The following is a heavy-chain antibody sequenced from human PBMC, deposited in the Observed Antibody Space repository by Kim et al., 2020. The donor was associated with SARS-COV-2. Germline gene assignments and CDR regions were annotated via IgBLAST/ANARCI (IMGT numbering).Heavy chain of an antibody. V-gene: IGHV4-59*13. CDR1: GGSISSYY. J-gene: IGHJ5*02. CDR3: AREGPSAAPGVNNWFDP. CDR2: IYFSGTT. Sequence: SETLSLTCTISGGSISSYYWSWIRQPPGKGLEWIGIIYFSGTTNYNPSLRGRVTMSIDMSKNHFSLNLTSVTAADTAVYYCAREGPSAAPGVNNWFDPWGQGTLVTVS. D-gene: IGHD6-13*01.